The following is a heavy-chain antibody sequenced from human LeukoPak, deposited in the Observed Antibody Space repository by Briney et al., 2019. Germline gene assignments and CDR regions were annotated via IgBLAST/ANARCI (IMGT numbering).Heavy chain of an antibody. CDR1: GNSFGDYY. J-gene: IGHJ6*03. CDR2: IYTSGST. CDR3: ARTTEGGYTYDYFYYYYMDV. V-gene: IGHV4-4*07. D-gene: IGHD5-18*01. Sequence: SETLSLTCTVSGNSFGDYYWSWIRQPAGKGLEWIGRIYTSGSTTYNPSLKSRVTMSVDTSKSQFSLNLTSVTAADTAVYYCARTTEGGYTYDYFYYYYMDVWGKGTTVTISS.